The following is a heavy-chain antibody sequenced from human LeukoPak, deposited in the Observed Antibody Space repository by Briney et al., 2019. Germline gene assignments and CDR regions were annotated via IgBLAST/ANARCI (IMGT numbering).Heavy chain of an antibody. J-gene: IGHJ4*02. CDR1: GGSFSGYY. D-gene: IGHD2-2*01. CDR3: ARDPEDIVVVPAAIEDY. CDR2: INHSGST. Sequence: PSETLSLTCAVYGGSFSGYYWSWIRQPPGKGLEWIGEINHSGSTNYNPSLKSRVTISVDTSKNQFSLKLSSVTAADTAVYYCARDPEDIVVVPAAIEDYWGQGTLVTVSS. V-gene: IGHV4-34*01.